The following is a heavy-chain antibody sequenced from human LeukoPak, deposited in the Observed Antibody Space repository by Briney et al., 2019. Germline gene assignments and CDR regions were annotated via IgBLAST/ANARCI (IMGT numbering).Heavy chain of an antibody. CDR3: GYTNNFYH. CDR1: GLTFSGQW. D-gene: IGHD3-16*02. CDR2: IKHDGREK. J-gene: IGHJ4*02. V-gene: IGHV3-7*01. Sequence: GGSLRLSCVASGLTFSGQWLNWVRQAPGQGLEWVANIKHDGREKHYVDSVKGRFTISRDDGQNSLSLHMNTVRAEDTAVYYCGYTNNFYHWGQGALVVVSA.